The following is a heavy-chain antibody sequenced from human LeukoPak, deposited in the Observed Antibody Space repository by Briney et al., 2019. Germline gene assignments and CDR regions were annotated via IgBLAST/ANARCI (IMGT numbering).Heavy chain of an antibody. D-gene: IGHD2-2*01. V-gene: IGHV4-39*01. CDR1: GGSISSSSYY. CDR3: ARHRVPAADDAFDV. J-gene: IGHJ3*01. Sequence: SETLPLTCTVSGGSISSSSYYWGWIRQPPGKGLEWIGTMYYSGSTYYSPSLKGRVTISVDTSKNQFSLYLNSVTAADTAVYYCARHRVPAADDAFDVWGQGTMVTVSS. CDR2: MYYSGST.